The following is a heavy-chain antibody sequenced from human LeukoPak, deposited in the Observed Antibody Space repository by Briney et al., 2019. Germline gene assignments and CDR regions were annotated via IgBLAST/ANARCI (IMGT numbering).Heavy chain of an antibody. V-gene: IGHV4-39*07. D-gene: IGHD6-19*01. Sequence: SETLSLTCTVSGDSISTSNSYWGWIRQPPGKGLEWIGSIYYSGNTYYNASLKSRVTISVDTSKNQFSLKLSSVTAADTAVYYCARRLGYSSGWQHLDYWGQGTLVTVSS. CDR2: IYYSGNT. J-gene: IGHJ4*02. CDR3: ARRLGYSSGWQHLDY. CDR1: GDSISTSNSY.